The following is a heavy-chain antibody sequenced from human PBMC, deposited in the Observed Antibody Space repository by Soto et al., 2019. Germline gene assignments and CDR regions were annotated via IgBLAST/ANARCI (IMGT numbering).Heavy chain of an antibody. J-gene: IGHJ5*02. Sequence: ASVKVSCKASGYTFTRYTMNWVREAPGQRLEWMGWINPDNGNTKSSQKFQDRVIITRDTSASTAYMDLSSLRSEDTAVYYCARGIATGQLDPWGQGTLVTVYS. CDR3: ARGIATGQLDP. CDR2: INPDNGNT. V-gene: IGHV1-3*01. D-gene: IGHD2-15*01. CDR1: GYTFTRYT.